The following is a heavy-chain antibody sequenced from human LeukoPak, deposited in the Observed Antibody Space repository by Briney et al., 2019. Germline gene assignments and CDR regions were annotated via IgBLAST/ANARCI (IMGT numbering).Heavy chain of an antibody. CDR2: IKSKTDGGTT. J-gene: IGHJ6*02. V-gene: IGHV3-15*01. Sequence: GGSLRLSCAASGFTFSNAWMSWVRQAPGKGLEWAGRIKSKTDGGTTDYAAPVKGRFTISRDDSKNTLYLQMNSLKTEDTAVYYCTTRDSSYYYGMDVWGQGTTVTVSS. D-gene: IGHD3-22*01. CDR1: GFTFSNAW. CDR3: TTRDSSYYYGMDV.